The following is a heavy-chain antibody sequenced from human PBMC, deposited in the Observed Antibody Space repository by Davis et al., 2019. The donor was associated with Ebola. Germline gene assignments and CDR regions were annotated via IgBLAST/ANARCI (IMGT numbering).Heavy chain of an antibody. CDR1: GGSFSGYY. J-gene: IGHJ6*03. CDR2: INHSGST. Sequence: PSETLSLTCAVYGGSFSGYYWSWIRQPPGKGLEWIGEINHSGSTNYNPSLKSRVTISVDTSKNQFSLKLSSVTAADTAVYYCARGFLEWLFGYYYYYMDVWGKGTTVTVSS. D-gene: IGHD3-3*01. CDR3: ARGFLEWLFGYYYYYMDV. V-gene: IGHV4-34*01.